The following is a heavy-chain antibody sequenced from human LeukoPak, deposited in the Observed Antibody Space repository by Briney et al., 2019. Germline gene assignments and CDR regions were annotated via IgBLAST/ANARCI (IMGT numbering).Heavy chain of an antibody. Sequence: PSETLSLTCAVSGGSISSYYWSWIRQPPGKGLEWIGYIYYSGSTNYNPSLKSRVTISVDTSKNQFSLKLSSVTAADTAVYYCAREGGGYSYGSPFDYWGQGTLVTVSS. CDR3: AREGGGYSYGSPFDY. D-gene: IGHD5-18*01. V-gene: IGHV4-59*01. CDR1: GGSISSYY. J-gene: IGHJ4*02. CDR2: IYYSGST.